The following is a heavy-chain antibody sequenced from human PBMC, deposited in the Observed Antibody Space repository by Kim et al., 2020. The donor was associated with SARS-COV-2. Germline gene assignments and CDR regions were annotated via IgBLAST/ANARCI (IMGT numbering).Heavy chain of an antibody. J-gene: IGHJ3*02. CDR3: ATACHALDI. CDR1: GFTFSSYG. CDR2: ITYDGSKK. V-gene: IGHV3-30*03. Sequence: GGSLRLSCAASGFTFSSYGMHWVRQAPGKGLEWVAVITYDGSKKYYADSVKGRFTISRDNSKNTLYLQMNSLRAEDTAVYYCATACHALDISGQGTMGTV.